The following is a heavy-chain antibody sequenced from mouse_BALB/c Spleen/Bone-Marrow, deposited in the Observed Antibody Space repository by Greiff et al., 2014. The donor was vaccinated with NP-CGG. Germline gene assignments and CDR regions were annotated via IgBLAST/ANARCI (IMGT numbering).Heavy chain of an antibody. CDR2: ISRGSSTI. CDR3: ARSGITTGSYWYFDI. CDR1: GFTSSGFG. Sequence: EVMLVESGGGLVQPGGSRKLSCAASGFTSSGFGMHWVRQAPEKGLEWVAYISRGSSTIYYADTVKGRFTISRDNPKNTLFLQMTSLRSEDTAMYYCARSGITTGSYWYFDIWGAGTTVTVSS. J-gene: IGHJ1*01. D-gene: IGHD1-1*01. V-gene: IGHV5-17*02.